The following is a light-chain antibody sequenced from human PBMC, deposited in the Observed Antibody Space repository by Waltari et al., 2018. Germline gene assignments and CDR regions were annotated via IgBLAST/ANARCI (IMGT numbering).Light chain of an antibody. CDR3: QHYNSFPPLT. Sequence: DIQMTQSPSTLSASVGDRVTITCRASQSISSYLAGYQQKPGKAPKLLIHQASTLQSGVPSRFSGSGSGTEFTLTISSLQPDDVGTYYCQHYNSFPPLTFGGGTKVAIK. CDR2: QAS. J-gene: IGKJ4*01. CDR1: QSISSY. V-gene: IGKV1-5*03.